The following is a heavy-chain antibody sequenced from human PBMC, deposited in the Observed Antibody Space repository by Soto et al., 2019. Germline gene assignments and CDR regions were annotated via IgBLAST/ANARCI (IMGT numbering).Heavy chain of an antibody. V-gene: IGHV1-69*13. J-gene: IGHJ6*02. D-gene: IGHD2-15*01. CDR3: ARAYSGRLPRRADYYYALDV. CDR2: IIPIFGTA. Sequence: SVKVSCKASGGTFSSYAISWVRQAPGKGLEWMGGIIPIFGTANYAQKFQGRVTITADESTSTAYMFLQMNSVTVGDTAVYYCARAYSGRLPRRADYYYALDVWGQGTMVTVS. CDR1: GGTFSSYA.